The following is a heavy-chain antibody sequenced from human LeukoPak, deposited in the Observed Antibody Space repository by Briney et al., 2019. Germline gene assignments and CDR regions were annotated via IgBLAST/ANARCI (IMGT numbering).Heavy chain of an antibody. V-gene: IGHV1-46*01. CDR1: GYTFTSYY. CDR2: INPSGGST. D-gene: IGHD6-6*01. CDR3: ARMATSRRYSSSSDGAGFDY. J-gene: IGHJ4*02. Sequence: ASVKVSCKASGYTFTSYYMHWVRQAPGQGLEWMGIINPSGGSTSYAQKFQGRVTMTRDMSTSTVYMELSSLRSEDTAVYYCARMATSRRYSSSSDGAGFDYWGQGTLVTVSS.